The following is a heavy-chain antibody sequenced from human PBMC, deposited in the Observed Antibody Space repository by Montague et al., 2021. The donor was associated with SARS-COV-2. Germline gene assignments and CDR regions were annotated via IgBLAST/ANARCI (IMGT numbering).Heavy chain of an antibody. CDR1: GFTFSSYA. CDR2: ISYDGSNK. Sequence: RLSCSASGFTFSSYAMHWVRQAPGKGLEWVAVISYDGSNKYYADSVKGRFTISRDNSKNTLYLQMNSLRAEDTAVYYCARDGREGLLWLGELLFGWLDPWGQGTLVTVSS. D-gene: IGHD3-10*01. CDR3: ARDGREGLLWLGELLFGWLDP. J-gene: IGHJ5*02. V-gene: IGHV3-30*04.